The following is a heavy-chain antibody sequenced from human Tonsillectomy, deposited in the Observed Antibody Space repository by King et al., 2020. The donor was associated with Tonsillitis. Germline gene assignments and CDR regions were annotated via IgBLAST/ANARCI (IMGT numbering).Heavy chain of an antibody. J-gene: IGHJ6*02. V-gene: IGHV3-48*02. Sequence: QLVQSGGGLVQPGGSLRLSCAASGFTFSSYSMNWVRQAPGKGLEWVSYISSSSSTIYYADSVKGRFTIYRDNAKNSLYLQMNSLRDGDTAGYYCARDRGDSDGIDVWGQGTTVTVSS. CDR2: ISSSSSTI. CDR1: GFTFSSYS. CDR3: ARDRGDSDGIDV. D-gene: IGHD3-10*01.